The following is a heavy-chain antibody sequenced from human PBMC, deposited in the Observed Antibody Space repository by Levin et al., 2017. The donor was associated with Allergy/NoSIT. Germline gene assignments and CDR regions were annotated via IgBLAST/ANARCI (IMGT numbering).Heavy chain of an antibody. D-gene: IGHD3-3*01. V-gene: IGHV3-48*01. CDR2: ISSSSSTI. CDR3: ARDGAIDDFWSGGGMDV. Sequence: GGSLRLSCAASGFTFSSYSMNWVRQAPGKGLEWVSYISSSSSTIYYADSVKGRFTISRDNAKTSLYLQMNSLRGEDTAVYYCARDGAIDDFWSGGGMDVWGQGTTVTVSS. J-gene: IGHJ6*02. CDR1: GFTFSSYS.